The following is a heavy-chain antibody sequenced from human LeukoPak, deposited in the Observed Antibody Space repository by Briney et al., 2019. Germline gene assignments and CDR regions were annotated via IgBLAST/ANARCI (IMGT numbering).Heavy chain of an antibody. CDR3: ARGGYSSSWSLGMDV. D-gene: IGHD6-13*01. J-gene: IGHJ6*02. Sequence: ADTLSLTCSLSGGSMRSYYGTWMRQTPGKELAGMGYIYYSGSTIYNPSLKSRVSISVDPSRNQLSLMLTSVTAADPAVYYCARGGYSSSWSLGMDVWGQGTTVTVSS. CDR2: IYYSGST. V-gene: IGHV4-59*12. CDR1: GGSMRSYY.